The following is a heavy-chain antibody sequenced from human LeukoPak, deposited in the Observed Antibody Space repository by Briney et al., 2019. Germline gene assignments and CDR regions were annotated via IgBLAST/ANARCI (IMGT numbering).Heavy chain of an antibody. Sequence: SETLSLTCAVSGVSISSGGYSWSWIRQPPGKGLEWIGYIYHSGSTYYNPSPKSRVTISVDRSKNQFSLKLSSVTAADTAGHYCARAGGYQLTNLDYWGQGTLVTVSS. CDR3: ARAGGYQLTNLDY. J-gene: IGHJ4*02. CDR2: IYHSGST. D-gene: IGHD2-2*01. V-gene: IGHV4-30-2*01. CDR1: GVSISSGGYS.